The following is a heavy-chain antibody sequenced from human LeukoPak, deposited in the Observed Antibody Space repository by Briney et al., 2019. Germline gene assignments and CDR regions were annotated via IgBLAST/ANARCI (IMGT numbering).Heavy chain of an antibody. CDR2: ISSSSSYI. J-gene: IGHJ4*02. CDR3: ARDLPLGYYGSGTNDY. V-gene: IGHV3-21*01. D-gene: IGHD3-10*01. CDR1: GFPFSSYS. Sequence: GGSLRLSCAASGFPFSSYSMNWVRQAPGKGLEWVSSISSSSSYIYHADSVKGRFTISRDNAENSLYLQMNSLRAEDTAVYYCARDLPLGYYGSGTNDYWGQGTLVTVSS.